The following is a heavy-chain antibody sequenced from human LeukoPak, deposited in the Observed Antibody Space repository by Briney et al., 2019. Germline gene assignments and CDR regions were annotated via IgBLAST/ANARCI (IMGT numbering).Heavy chain of an antibody. CDR3: ARRAGAYSHPYDY. V-gene: IGHV3-30*02. CDR1: GFTFSSYG. J-gene: IGHJ4*02. D-gene: IGHD4/OR15-4a*01. CDR2: IRYDGSNK. Sequence: GGSLRLSCAASGFTFSSYGMHWVRQAPGKGLEWVAFIRYDGSNKYYADSVKGRFTISRDNSKNTLYLQMNSLRAEDTSVYYCARRAGAYSHPYDYWGQGTLVTVSS.